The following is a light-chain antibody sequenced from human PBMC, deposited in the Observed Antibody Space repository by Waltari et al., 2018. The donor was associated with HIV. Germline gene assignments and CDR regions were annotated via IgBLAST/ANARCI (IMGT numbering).Light chain of an antibody. Sequence: QSALTQPASVSGFLGQSINISCTGISTDSRFYQYVSWYQQYPGKIPRLIIFDIDNRPSGVSDPFSGSRSGNSASLTFSGLQSGDEAHYYCASNRLDYTLIFGGGTKLTVL. CDR3: ASNRLDYTLI. CDR2: DID. J-gene: IGLJ2*01. V-gene: IGLV2-14*03. CDR1: STDSRFYQY.